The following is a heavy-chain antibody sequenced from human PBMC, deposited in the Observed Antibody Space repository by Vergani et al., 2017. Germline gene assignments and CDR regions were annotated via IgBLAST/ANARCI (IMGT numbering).Heavy chain of an antibody. J-gene: IGHJ4*02. Sequence: QVQLVQSGAEVKKPGASVKVSCKASGYTFTSYDINWVRQATGQGLEWMGWISAYNGNTNYAQKLQGRVTMTTDTSTSTAYMELRSLRSDDTAVYYCARVYSSGWYGSWYFDYWGQGTLVTVSS. CDR2: ISAYNGNT. D-gene: IGHD6-19*01. V-gene: IGHV1-18*01. CDR3: ARVYSSGWYGSWYFDY. CDR1: GYTFTSYD.